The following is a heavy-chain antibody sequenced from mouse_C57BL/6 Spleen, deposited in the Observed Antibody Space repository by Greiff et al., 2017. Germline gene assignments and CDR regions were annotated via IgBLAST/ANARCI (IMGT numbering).Heavy chain of an antibody. CDR1: GFTFSDYY. CDR2: ISNGGGST. Sequence: EVKLVESGGGLVQPGGSLKLSCAASGFTFSDYYMYWVRQTPEKRLVWVAYISNGGGSTYYPDTVKGRFTISRDNAKNTLYLQMSRLKSEDTAMYYCARPTTVGYFDVWGTGTTVTVSS. V-gene: IGHV5-12*01. CDR3: ARPTTVGYFDV. J-gene: IGHJ1*03. D-gene: IGHD1-1*01.